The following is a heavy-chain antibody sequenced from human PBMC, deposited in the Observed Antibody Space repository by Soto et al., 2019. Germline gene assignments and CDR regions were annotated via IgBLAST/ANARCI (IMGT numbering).Heavy chain of an antibody. J-gene: IGHJ4*02. V-gene: IGHV3-48*04. CDR1: GFTFSSYA. CDR3: ARVAVLTAAGTTDY. CDR2: ISGTSDSI. Sequence: GGSLGLSCAASGFTFSSYAMSWVRQAPGKGLEWVAYISGTSDSIPYADSVKGRFTISRDNAKNSLYLQMNSLRAEDTAVYYCARVAVLTAAGTTDYWGQGTLVTVSS. D-gene: IGHD6-13*01.